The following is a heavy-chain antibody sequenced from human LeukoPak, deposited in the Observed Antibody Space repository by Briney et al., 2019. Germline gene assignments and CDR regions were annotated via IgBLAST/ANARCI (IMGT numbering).Heavy chain of an antibody. CDR1: GYTFTSYG. J-gene: IGHJ4*02. V-gene: IGHV1-8*03. CDR3: ARDLHPDNYCSGGSCYAEFDY. CDR2: MNPNSGNT. D-gene: IGHD2-15*01. Sequence: ASVKVSCKASGYTFTSYGISWVRQAPGQGLEWMGWMNPNSGNTGYAQKFQGRVTITRNTSISTAYMELSRLRSDDTAVYYCARDLHPDNYCSGGSCYAEFDYWGQGTLVTVSS.